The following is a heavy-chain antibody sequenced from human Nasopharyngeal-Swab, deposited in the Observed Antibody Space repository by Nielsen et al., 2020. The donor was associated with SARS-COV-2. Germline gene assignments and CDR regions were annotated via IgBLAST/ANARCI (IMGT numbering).Heavy chain of an antibody. CDR3: ARQGAVAGYYYYMDV. D-gene: IGHD6-19*01. V-gene: IGHV5-51*01. Sequence: GASLKISCKGSGYSFTSYWIGWVRQMPGKGLEWMGIIYPGDSDTRYSPSFQGQVTISADKSISTAYLQWSSLKASDTAMYYCARQGAVAGYYYYMDVWGKGTTVTVSS. J-gene: IGHJ6*03. CDR1: GYSFTSYW. CDR2: IYPGDSDT.